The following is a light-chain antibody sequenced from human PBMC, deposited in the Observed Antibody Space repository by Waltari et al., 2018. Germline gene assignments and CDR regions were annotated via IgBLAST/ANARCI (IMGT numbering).Light chain of an antibody. CDR3: SSYTTSSTL. J-gene: IGLJ1*01. CDR2: DVR. V-gene: IGLV2-14*03. Sequence: QSALTQPASVSGSPGQSTTISCTGTSSDVGDYDPVSWYQQHPGKAPKLMIYDVRKRPSGVSIRFSGSKSGNTASLTISGLQAEDEADYYCSSYTTSSTLFGTGTKVTVL. CDR1: SSDVGDYDP.